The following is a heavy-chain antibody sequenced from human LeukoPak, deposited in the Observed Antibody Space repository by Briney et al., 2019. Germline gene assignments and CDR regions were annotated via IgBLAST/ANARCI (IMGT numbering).Heavy chain of an antibody. CDR2: IYYSGIT. D-gene: IGHD2-21*02. Sequence: PSETLSLTCTVSGGSISNYYWSWIRQPPGKGLVWIGYIYYSGITNYNPSLKSRVTLSVDTSNNQFSLKLSSVTAADTAMYYCARTRGYGAYCGGDCYPLDYWGQGTLVTVSS. CDR1: GGSISNYY. J-gene: IGHJ4*02. CDR3: ARTRGYGAYCGGDCYPLDY. V-gene: IGHV4-59*01.